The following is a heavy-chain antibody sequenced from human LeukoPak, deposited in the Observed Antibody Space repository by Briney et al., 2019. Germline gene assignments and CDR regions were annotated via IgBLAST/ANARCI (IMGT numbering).Heavy chain of an antibody. Sequence: SQTLSLTCTVSGGSISSGGYYWSWIRQHPGKGLEWIGYIYYSGSTYYNPSLKSRVTISVDTSKNQFSLKLSSVTAADTAVYYCARGPVLLRANWFDPWGQGTLVTVSS. V-gene: IGHV4-31*03. CDR1: GGSISSGGYY. CDR3: ARGPVLLRANWFDP. D-gene: IGHD3-10*01. J-gene: IGHJ5*02. CDR2: IYYSGST.